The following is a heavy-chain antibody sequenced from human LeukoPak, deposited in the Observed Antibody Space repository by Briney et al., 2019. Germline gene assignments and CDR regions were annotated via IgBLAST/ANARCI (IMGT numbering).Heavy chain of an antibody. CDR1: GFTFDDYA. J-gene: IGHJ4*02. CDR3: AKDLYSGSSYYFDY. CDR2: ISWNSGSI. Sequence: PGRSLRLSCAASGFTFDDYAMHWVRQAPGKGLEWVSGISWNSGSIGYADSVKGRFTISRDNAKNSLYLQMNSLRAEDTALYYCAKDLYSGSSYYFDYWGQGTLVTVSS. D-gene: IGHD1-26*01. V-gene: IGHV3-9*01.